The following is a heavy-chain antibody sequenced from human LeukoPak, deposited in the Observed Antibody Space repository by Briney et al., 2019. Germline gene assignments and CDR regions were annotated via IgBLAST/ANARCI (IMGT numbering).Heavy chain of an antibody. CDR3: AREEGAPIAAANV. CDR2: ISAYNGNT. CDR1: GYTFTAYY. J-gene: IGHJ3*01. Sequence: ASVKVSCKASGYTFTAYYISWVRQAPGQGLEWMGWISAYNGNTNYAQKFQGRVTMTTDTSTSTAYMELRSLRSDDTAVYYRAREEGAPIAAANVWGLGTMVTVSS. D-gene: IGHD6-13*01. V-gene: IGHV1-18*01.